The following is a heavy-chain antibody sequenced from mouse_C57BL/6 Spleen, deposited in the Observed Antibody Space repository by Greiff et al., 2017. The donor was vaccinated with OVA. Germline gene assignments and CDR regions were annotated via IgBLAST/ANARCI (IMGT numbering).Heavy chain of an antibody. J-gene: IGHJ3*01. V-gene: IGHV1-82*01. CDR3: APYGSWFAY. CDR2: IYPGDGDT. Sequence: VQLQQSGPELVKPGASVKISCKASGYAFSSSWMNWVKQRPGKGLEWIGRIYPGDGDTNYNGKFKGKATLTADKSSSTAYMQLSSLTSEDSAVCFCAPYGSWFAYWGQGTLVTVSA. CDR1: GYAFSSSW. D-gene: IGHD2-2*01.